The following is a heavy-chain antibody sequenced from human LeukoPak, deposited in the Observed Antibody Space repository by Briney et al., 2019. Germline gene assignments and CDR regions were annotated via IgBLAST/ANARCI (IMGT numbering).Heavy chain of an antibody. CDR3: ARGGYDFWSGYHWGFDY. D-gene: IGHD3-3*01. Sequence: ASETLSLTCTVSGGSISSYYWSWIRQPPGKGLEWIGYIYYSGSTNYNPSLKSRVTISVDTSKNQFSLKLSSVTAAGTAVYYCARGGYDFWSGYHWGFDYWGQGTLVTVSS. J-gene: IGHJ4*02. CDR1: GGSISSYY. V-gene: IGHV4-59*01. CDR2: IYYSGST.